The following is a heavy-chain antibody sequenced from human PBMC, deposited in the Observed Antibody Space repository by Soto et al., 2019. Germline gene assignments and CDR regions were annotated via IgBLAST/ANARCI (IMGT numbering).Heavy chain of an antibody. CDR1: GFTFSSYW. V-gene: IGHV3-74*01. CDR3: ARDQRVYYAFWSGYSSYYYYGMDV. CDR2: INSDGSST. Sequence: EVQLVESGGGLVQPGGSLRLSCAASGFTFSSYWMHWVRQAPGKGLVWVSRINSDGSSTSYADSVKGRFTISRDNAKNTLYLQMNRLRAEDTAVYYCARDQRVYYAFWSGYSSYYYYGMDVWGQGTTVTVSS. D-gene: IGHD3-3*01. J-gene: IGHJ6*02.